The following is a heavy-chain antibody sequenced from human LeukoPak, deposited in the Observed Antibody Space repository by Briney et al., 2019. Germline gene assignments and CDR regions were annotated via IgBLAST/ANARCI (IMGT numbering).Heavy chain of an antibody. CDR2: ISSSSSYI. J-gene: IGHJ3*02. V-gene: IGHV3-21*01. D-gene: IGHD3-9*01. Sequence: PGGSLRLSCAASGFTFSSYSMNWVRQAPGKGLEWVSSISSSSSYIYYADSVKGRFTISRDNAKNSLYLQMNSLKAEDTAVYYCARGLRYFDWLLSERGAFDIWGQGTMVTVSS. CDR3: ARGLRYFDWLLSERGAFDI. CDR1: GFTFSSYS.